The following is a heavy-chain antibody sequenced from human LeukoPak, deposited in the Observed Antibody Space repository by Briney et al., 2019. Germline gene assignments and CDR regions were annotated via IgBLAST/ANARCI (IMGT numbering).Heavy chain of an antibody. CDR3: ARDNLFRNYYGSGSYYYFDY. J-gene: IGHJ4*02. D-gene: IGHD3-10*01. Sequence: SVKVSCKASGGTFSSYAISWVRQAPGQGLEWMGGIIPIFGTANYAQKFQGRVTITADESTSTAYMELSSLRSEDTAVYYCARDNLFRNYYGSGSYYYFDYWGQGTLVTVSS. V-gene: IGHV1-69*13. CDR1: GGTFSSYA. CDR2: IIPIFGTA.